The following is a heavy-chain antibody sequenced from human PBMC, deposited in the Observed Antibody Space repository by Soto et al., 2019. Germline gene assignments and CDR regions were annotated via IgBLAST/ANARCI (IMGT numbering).Heavy chain of an antibody. V-gene: IGHV3-21*01. CDR3: AREFLEWFSRPRTLEAGNY. J-gene: IGHJ4*02. Sequence: GSLRLSCAASGFTFSSYSMNWVRQAPGKGLEWVSSISSSSSYIYYADSVKGRFTISRDNAKNSLYLQMNSLRAEDTAVYYCAREFLEWFSRPRTLEAGNYSGQATLVTVSS. CDR2: ISSSSSYI. CDR1: GFTFSSYS. D-gene: IGHD3-3*01.